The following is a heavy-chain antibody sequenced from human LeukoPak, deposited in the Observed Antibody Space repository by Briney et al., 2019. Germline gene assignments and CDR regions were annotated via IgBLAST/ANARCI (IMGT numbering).Heavy chain of an antibody. D-gene: IGHD3-10*01. CDR2: IYPGDSDT. V-gene: IGHV5-51*01. CDR1: GYSFTSYW. Sequence: RGESLKISCKDSGYSFTSYWIGWVRQMPGKGLEWMGIIYPGDSDTRYSPSFQGQVTISADKSISTAYLQWSSLEASDTAMYYCARYMRGHGEMKGRYYFDYWGQGTLVTVSS. J-gene: IGHJ4*02. CDR3: ARYMRGHGEMKGRYYFDY.